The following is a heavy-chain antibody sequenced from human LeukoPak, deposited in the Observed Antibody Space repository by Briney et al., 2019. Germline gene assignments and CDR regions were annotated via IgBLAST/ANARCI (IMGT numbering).Heavy chain of an antibody. CDR1: GFTFSSYG. Sequence: GGSLRLSCAASGFTFSSYGMHWVRQAPGKGLEWVAFIRYDGSNKYYADSVKGRFTISRDNSKNTLYLQMNSLRAEDTAVYYCAKDINDFWSGYYSGVGYWGQGTLVTVSS. D-gene: IGHD3-3*01. CDR2: IRYDGSNK. J-gene: IGHJ4*02. V-gene: IGHV3-30*02. CDR3: AKDINDFWSGYYSGVGY.